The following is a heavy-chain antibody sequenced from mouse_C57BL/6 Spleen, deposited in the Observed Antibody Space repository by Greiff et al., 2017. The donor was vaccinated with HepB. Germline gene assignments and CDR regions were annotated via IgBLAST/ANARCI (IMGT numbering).Heavy chain of an antibody. D-gene: IGHD4-1*01. CDR1: GFTFSSYT. CDR2: ISGGGGNT. CDR3: ARHWAGTYAMDY. J-gene: IGHJ4*01. Sequence: EVQVVESGGGLVKPGGSLKLSCAASGFTFSSYTMSWVRQTPEKRLEWVATISGGGGNTYYPDSVKGRFTISRDNAKNTLYLQMGSLRSEDTALYYCARHWAGTYAMDYWGQGTSVTVSS. V-gene: IGHV5-9*01.